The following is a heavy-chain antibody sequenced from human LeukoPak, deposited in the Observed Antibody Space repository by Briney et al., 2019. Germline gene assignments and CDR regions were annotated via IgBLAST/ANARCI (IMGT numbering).Heavy chain of an antibody. CDR1: GYTFTSYG. V-gene: IGHV1-18*01. CDR3: ARVYCSSTSCRRRMFDY. J-gene: IGHJ4*02. Sequence: ASVTVSCKASGYTFTSYGISWVRQAPGQGLEWMGWISAYNGNTNYAQKLQGRVTMTTDTSTSTAYMELRSLRSDATAVYYCARVYCSSTSCRRRMFDYWGQGTLVTVSS. CDR2: ISAYNGNT. D-gene: IGHD2-2*01.